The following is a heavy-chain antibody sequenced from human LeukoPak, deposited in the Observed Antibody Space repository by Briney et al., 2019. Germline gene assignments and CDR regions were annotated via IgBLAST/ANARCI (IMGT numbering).Heavy chain of an antibody. J-gene: IGHJ4*02. D-gene: IGHD5-12*01. CDR1: RFTLNSYA. Sequence: GGSLRLSCAASRFTLNSYAMSWVRQAPGKGLEWVSVIGGSNGITFYVGSVKGRFTISRDNSKDTLYLQMNSLRAEDTAVYYCARNENSGWGYFDYWGQGTLVTVSS. V-gene: IGHV3-23*01. CDR3: ARNENSGWGYFDY. CDR2: IGGSNGIT.